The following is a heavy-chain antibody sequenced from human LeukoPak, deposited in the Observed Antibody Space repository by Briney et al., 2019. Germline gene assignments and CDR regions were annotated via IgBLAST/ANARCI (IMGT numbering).Heavy chain of an antibody. V-gene: IGHV4-59*01. J-gene: IGHJ4*02. CDR2: IYYSGST. Sequence: SETLPLTCTVSGGSISSYYWSWIRQPPGKGLEWIGYIYYSGSTNYNPSLKSRVTISVDTSKNQFSLKLSSVTAADTAVYYCAREASTYYYDSSGYRAFDYWGQGTLVTVSS. CDR3: AREASTYYYDSSGYRAFDY. D-gene: IGHD3-22*01. CDR1: GGSISSYY.